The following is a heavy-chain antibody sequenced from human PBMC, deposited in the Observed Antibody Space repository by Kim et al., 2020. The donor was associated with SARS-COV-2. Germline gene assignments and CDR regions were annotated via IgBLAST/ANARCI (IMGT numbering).Heavy chain of an antibody. V-gene: IGHV3-43*01. CDR3: AKDISRYSYGWYYYGMDV. D-gene: IGHD5-18*01. Sequence: VKGRFTISRDNSKNSMYLQINSRRTEDTALYYCAKDISRYSYGWYYYGMDVWGQGTTVTVSS. J-gene: IGHJ6*02.